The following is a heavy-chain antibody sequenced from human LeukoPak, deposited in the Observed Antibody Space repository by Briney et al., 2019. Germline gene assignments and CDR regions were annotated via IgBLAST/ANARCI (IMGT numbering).Heavy chain of an antibody. Sequence: GGSLRLSCTASGFTFSSYGMHWVRQAPGNGLEWVATIWYEERTKYYIDSVKGRFTISRDNSKNTLYLQMNSLRAEDTAVYYCAKDRYYDSSGYSLDDAFDIWGQGTMVTVSS. V-gene: IGHV3-33*06. D-gene: IGHD3-22*01. CDR1: GFTFSSYG. J-gene: IGHJ3*02. CDR2: IWYEERTK. CDR3: AKDRYYDSSGYSLDDAFDI.